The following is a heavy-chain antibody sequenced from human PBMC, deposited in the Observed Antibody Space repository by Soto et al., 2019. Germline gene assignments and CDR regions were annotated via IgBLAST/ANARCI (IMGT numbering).Heavy chain of an antibody. V-gene: IGHV4-59*08. Sequence: PSETLSLTCTFSGGSISSYYWSWIRQPPGKGLEWIGYIYYSGSTNYNPSLKSRVALSVDTSKNQFSLKLSSVTAADTAVYYCARLLKYYDILTGYYHNWYDPWGQGTLVTVSS. CDR2: IYYSGST. D-gene: IGHD3-9*01. J-gene: IGHJ5*02. CDR1: GGSISSYY. CDR3: ARLLKYYDILTGYYHNWYDP.